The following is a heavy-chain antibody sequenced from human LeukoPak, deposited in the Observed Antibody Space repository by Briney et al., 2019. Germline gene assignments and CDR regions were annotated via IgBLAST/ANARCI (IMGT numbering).Heavy chain of an antibody. CDR1: GGSISGFY. J-gene: IGHJ3*02. V-gene: IGHV4-59*01. CDR3: ARDTRDAFDI. Sequence: SETLSLTCTVSGGSISGFYWNWIRQSPGKGLEWIGYIYFSGNTNYNPSLKSRVTISVDTSKNQFSLKVRSVTAADTAVYYCARDTRDAFDIWGQGTRIIVPS. CDR2: IYFSGNT.